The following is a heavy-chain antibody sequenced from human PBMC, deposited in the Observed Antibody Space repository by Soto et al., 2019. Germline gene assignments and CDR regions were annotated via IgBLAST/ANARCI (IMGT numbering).Heavy chain of an antibody. J-gene: IGHJ5*02. V-gene: IGHV4-34*12. CDR1: GGSFSGYY. CDR3: ARETYGDYVGYFDP. D-gene: IGHD4-17*01. CDR2: IIYSGNT. Sequence: SETLSLTCAVYGGSFSGYYWSWIRKPPGAGLEWIGEIIYSGNTNYNPSLKSRVTISVDTSKNQFSLKVNSVTAADTAVYYCARETYGDYVGYFDPWGQGIQVTVSS.